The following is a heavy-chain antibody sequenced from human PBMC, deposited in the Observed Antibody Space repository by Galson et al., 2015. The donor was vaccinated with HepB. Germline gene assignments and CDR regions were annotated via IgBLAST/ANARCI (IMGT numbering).Heavy chain of an antibody. D-gene: IGHD1-1*01. V-gene: IGHV3-30*04. Sequence: SLRLSCAASGFTFSSYAMHWVRQAPGKGLEWVAVISYDGSNKYYADSVKGRFTISRDNSKNTLYLQMNSLRAEDTAVYYCARAEEIGTRYMDYYYYGMDVWGQGTTVTVSS. J-gene: IGHJ6*02. CDR1: GFTFSSYA. CDR2: ISYDGSNK. CDR3: ARAEEIGTRYMDYYYYGMDV.